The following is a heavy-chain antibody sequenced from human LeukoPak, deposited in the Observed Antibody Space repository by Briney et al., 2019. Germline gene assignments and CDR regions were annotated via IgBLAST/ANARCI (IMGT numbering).Heavy chain of an antibody. D-gene: IGHD2-15*01. Sequence: SETLSLTCAVYGGSFSGYYWSWIRQPPGKGLEWIGEINHSGSTNYNPSLKSRVTISVDTSKNQFSLKLSSVTAADTAVYYCARGFTDCSGGSCYALFDYWGQGTLVTVSS. CDR3: ARGFTDCSGGSCYALFDY. V-gene: IGHV4-34*01. CDR1: GGSFSGYY. CDR2: INHSGST. J-gene: IGHJ4*02.